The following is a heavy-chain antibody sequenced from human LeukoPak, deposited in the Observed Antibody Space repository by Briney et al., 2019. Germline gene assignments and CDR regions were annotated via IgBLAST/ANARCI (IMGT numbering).Heavy chain of an antibody. CDR1: GFTFSKYP. D-gene: IGHD1-26*01. CDR2: ISGSGDTT. CDR3: ARGKWELLS. J-gene: IGHJ5*02. Sequence: GGSLRLSCVASGFTFSKYPMSWVRQAPGKGLEWVSAISGSGDTTYYADSVKGRFTISRDRSRNTLYLQMNSLRAEDTAVYYCARGKWELLSWGQGTLVTVSS. V-gene: IGHV3-23*01.